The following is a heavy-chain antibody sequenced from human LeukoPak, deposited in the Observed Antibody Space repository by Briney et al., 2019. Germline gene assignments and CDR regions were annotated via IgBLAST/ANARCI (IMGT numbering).Heavy chain of an antibody. CDR3: ARNGRVRRVVKDLFEY. Sequence: ASVKVSCKASGYTFTSYGISWVRQAPGQGLEWMGWISVYNGHTYYSQRFQDRVTITKDTSTGTAYMDLRNLRTDDTAMYYCARNGRVRRVVKDLFEYWGQGTLVAVSS. CDR1: GYTFTSYG. D-gene: IGHD3-10*01. CDR2: ISVYNGHT. J-gene: IGHJ4*02. V-gene: IGHV1-18*01.